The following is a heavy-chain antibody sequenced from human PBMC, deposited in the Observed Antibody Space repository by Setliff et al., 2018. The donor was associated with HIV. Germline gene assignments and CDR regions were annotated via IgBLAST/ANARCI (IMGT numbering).Heavy chain of an antibody. D-gene: IGHD3-3*01. V-gene: IGHV3-23*01. CDR2: ISGSGDST. CDR1: RFTFSSYA. J-gene: IGHJ5*02. CDR3: AKAQWLLSHWGFDP. Sequence: QPGGSLRLSCAASRFTFSSYAMSWVRQAPGKGLEWVSAISGSGDSTFYADSVQGRFTISRDNSKNTLYLQMNSLRAEDTAVYYCAKAQWLLSHWGFDPWGQGTLVTVSS.